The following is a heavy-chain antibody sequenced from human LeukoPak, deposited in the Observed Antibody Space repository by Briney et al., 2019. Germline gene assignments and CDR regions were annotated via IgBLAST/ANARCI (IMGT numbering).Heavy chain of an antibody. Sequence: PGGSLRLSCAASGFTVSRNYMSWVRQAPGKGLEWVSLISGGGDKHYADSVKGRFTISRDNSKNTVYLQMDSLRAEDTAVYYCASEVWFGEPHWGQGTLVTVSS. CDR3: ASEVWFGEPH. D-gene: IGHD3-10*01. J-gene: IGHJ4*02. CDR1: GFTVSRNY. V-gene: IGHV3-66*01. CDR2: ISGGGDK.